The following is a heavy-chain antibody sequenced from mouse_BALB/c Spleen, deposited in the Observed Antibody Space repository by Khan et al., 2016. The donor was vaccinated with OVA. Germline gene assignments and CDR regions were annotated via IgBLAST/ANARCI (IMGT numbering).Heavy chain of an antibody. Sequence: QVQLKESGPELVKPGTSVKMSCKASGYTFTDYVISWVKQRTGQGLEWIGEIYPGSGSTYYNGKFKGKATLTADKSSNTAYMQLSSLTSEDSGVCFCARSYDGAWFAYWGQGTLVTVSA. CDR2: IYPGSGST. CDR1: GYTFTDYV. J-gene: IGHJ3*01. V-gene: IGHV1-77*01. D-gene: IGHD1-1*01. CDR3: ARSYDGAWFAY.